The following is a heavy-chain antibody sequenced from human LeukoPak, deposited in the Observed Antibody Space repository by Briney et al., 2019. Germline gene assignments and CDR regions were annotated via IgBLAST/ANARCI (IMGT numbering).Heavy chain of an antibody. J-gene: IGHJ6*03. V-gene: IGHV3-48*01. Sequence: GGSLRLSCAASGFTFSSYSMNWVRQAPGKGLEWVSYISSSSSTIYYADSVKGRFTISRDNAKNSLYLQMNSLRAEDTAVYYCARDPGYCSGGSCQYYYYYYMDVWGKGTTVTVSS. CDR3: ARDPGYCSGGSCQYYYYYYMDV. D-gene: IGHD2-15*01. CDR2: ISSSSSTI. CDR1: GFTFSSYS.